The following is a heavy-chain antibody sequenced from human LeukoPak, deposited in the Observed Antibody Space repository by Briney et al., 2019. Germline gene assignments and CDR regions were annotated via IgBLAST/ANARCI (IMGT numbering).Heavy chain of an antibody. V-gene: IGHV3-66*01. CDR3: ARGGAIPFDY. CDR1: GFTVSSNY. D-gene: IGHD2-2*01. CDR2: IYSGGST. J-gene: IGHJ4*02. Sequence: AGGSLRLSCAASGFTVSSNYMSRVRQAPGKGLEWVSVIYSGGSTFYADSVKGRFTISRDNSKNTLYLQMNSLRAEDTAVYYCARGGAIPFDYWGQGTLVTVSS.